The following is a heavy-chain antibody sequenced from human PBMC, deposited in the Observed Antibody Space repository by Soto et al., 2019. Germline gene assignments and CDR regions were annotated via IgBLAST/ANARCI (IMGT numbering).Heavy chain of an antibody. Sequence: LSLTCTVSGGSISSRSSYWGWIRQPPGKGLEWIATVYYSGSTYYNPSLKSRVTISVDTSTNQFSLWLNSVTAADTAVYYCARHLDYYDTRSYFDFWGQGTMLTVSS. D-gene: IGHD3-22*01. J-gene: IGHJ4*02. CDR1: GGSISSRSSY. V-gene: IGHV4-39*01. CDR3: ARHLDYYDTRSYFDF. CDR2: VYYSGST.